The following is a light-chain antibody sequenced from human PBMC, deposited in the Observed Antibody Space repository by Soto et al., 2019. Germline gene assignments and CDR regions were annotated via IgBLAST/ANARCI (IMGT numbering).Light chain of an antibody. CDR2: DVN. CDR3: TSWTTSTTMI. Sequence: QSALTQPASVSGSPGQSITISCTGTSSDIGAYNFVSWYQQHPGKAPKLMLYDVNIRPSGVFNRFSGSKSGNTASLTISGLQAEDEADYYCTSWTTSTTMIFGGGTKVTVL. CDR1: SSDIGAYNF. V-gene: IGLV2-14*03. J-gene: IGLJ2*01.